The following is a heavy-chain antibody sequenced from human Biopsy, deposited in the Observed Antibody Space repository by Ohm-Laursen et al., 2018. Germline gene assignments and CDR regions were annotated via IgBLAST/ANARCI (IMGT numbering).Heavy chain of an antibody. CDR2: ISYDGSKT. D-gene: IGHD2/OR15-2a*01. CDR1: GFTFSNSG. J-gene: IGHJ6*02. CDR3: AKDKGTFNFYYYGMDV. Sequence: SLRLSCAASGFTFSNSGMHWVRQAPGKGLEWVAAISYDGSKTDYGDSVKGRLNISRDNSKNTLDLQMSSLRVEDTAVYFCAKDKGTFNFYYYGMDVRGQGTTVTVSS. V-gene: IGHV3-30*18.